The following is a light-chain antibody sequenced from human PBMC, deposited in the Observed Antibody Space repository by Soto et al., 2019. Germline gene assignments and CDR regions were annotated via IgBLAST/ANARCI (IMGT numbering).Light chain of an antibody. J-gene: IGKJ1*01. CDR3: QPYYSYWT. CDR2: AAS. CDR1: QALSNY. Sequence: DIEPTQSPSVLSASVGETVTITCRASQALSNYLAWYQQEPGKAPDLLIYAASTLQSGVPSRFSASGSGTDLTLTSSCLQSEDFAPYYCQPYYSYWTFGQGTKVDIK. V-gene: IGKV1-9*01.